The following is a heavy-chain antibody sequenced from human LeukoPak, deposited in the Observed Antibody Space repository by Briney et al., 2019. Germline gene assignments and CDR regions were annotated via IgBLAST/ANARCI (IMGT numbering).Heavy chain of an antibody. Sequence: SETLSLTCSVFDGSISNYYWSWIRQPPGKGLEWIGYAYYSGSTTYNPSLESRVTISVDKSKNLFSLKLTAVTAADTAVYYCARNSAVATSRSWFDPWGQGTLVTVSS. CDR1: DGSISNYY. V-gene: IGHV4-59*08. J-gene: IGHJ5*02. D-gene: IGHD6-19*01. CDR3: ARNSAVATSRSWFDP. CDR2: AYYSGST.